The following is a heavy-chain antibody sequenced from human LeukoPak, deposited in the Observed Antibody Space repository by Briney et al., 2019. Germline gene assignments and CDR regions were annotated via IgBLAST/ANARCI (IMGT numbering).Heavy chain of an antibody. CDR1: GYTFTGYY. CDR2: INPNSGGT. Sequence: ASVKVSCKASGYTFTGYYMHWVRQAPGQGLEWMGWINPNSGGTNYAQKFQGRVTMTRDTSISTAYMELSRLRSDDTAVYYCARGGHLAARAKDNWFDPWGQGTLVPVPA. J-gene: IGHJ5*02. D-gene: IGHD6-6*01. CDR3: ARGGHLAARAKDNWFDP. V-gene: IGHV1-2*02.